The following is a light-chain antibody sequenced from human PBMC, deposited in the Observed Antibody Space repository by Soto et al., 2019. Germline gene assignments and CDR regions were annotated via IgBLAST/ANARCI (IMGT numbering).Light chain of an antibody. CDR2: AAS. CDR3: LQTYTTLTWT. Sequence: DIQMTQSPSSLSAPVGDRVTITCRASQSISSYLNWYQQKPGKAPKLLIYAASSLQSGVPSRFSGSGSGTDFTLTISSLQPEDFATYYCLQTYTTLTWTFGQGTKVDIK. CDR1: QSISSY. J-gene: IGKJ1*01. V-gene: IGKV1-39*01.